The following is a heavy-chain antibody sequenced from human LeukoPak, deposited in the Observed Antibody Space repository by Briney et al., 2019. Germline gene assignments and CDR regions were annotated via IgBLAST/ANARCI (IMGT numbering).Heavy chain of an antibody. J-gene: IGHJ3*02. CDR3: ATDLTAFLHFASHFDAFDI. CDR2: IWYDGSNK. D-gene: IGHD3-3*02. Sequence: DPGGSLRLSCAASGFTFSSYGMPWVRQAPGKGLEWVAVIWYDGSNKYYADSVKGRFTISRDNSKNTLYLQMNSLRAEDTAVYYCATDLTAFLHFASHFDAFDIWGQGTMVTVSS. CDR1: GFTFSSYG. V-gene: IGHV3-33*01.